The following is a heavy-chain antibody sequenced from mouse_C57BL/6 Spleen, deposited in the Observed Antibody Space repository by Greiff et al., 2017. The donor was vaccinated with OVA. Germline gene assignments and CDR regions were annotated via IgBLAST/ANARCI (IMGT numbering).Heavy chain of an antibody. Sequence: VQVVESGAELVRPGASVKLSCKASGYTFTDYYINWVKQRPGQGLEWIARIYPGSGNTYYNEKFKGKATLTAEKSSSTAYMQLSSLTSEDSAVYVCARDPSLRYCDYWGQGTTLTVSS. V-gene: IGHV1-76*01. CDR3: ARDPSLRYCDY. CDR1: GYTFTDYY. J-gene: IGHJ2*01. CDR2: IYPGSGNT. D-gene: IGHD1-1*01.